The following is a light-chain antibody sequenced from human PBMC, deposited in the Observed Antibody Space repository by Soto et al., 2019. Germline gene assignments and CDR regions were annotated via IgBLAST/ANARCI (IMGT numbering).Light chain of an antibody. CDR1: QDISSY. Sequence: DIQLTQSPSFLSASVGDRVTITCRTSQDISSYLAWYQKKPGKAPQLLISAASTLQSGVPSRFSGSGSGTEFTLTISSLQPEDFATYYCQKLKSYPLSFGGGTKVEI. CDR2: AAS. V-gene: IGKV1-9*01. CDR3: QKLKSYPLS. J-gene: IGKJ4*01.